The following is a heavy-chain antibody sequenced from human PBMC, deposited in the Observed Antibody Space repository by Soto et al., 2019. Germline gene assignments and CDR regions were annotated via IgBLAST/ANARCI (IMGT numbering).Heavy chain of an antibody. D-gene: IGHD1-26*01. V-gene: IGHV6-1*01. Sequence: SQTLSLPCAISVDSASSSSVTWNWIRQSPSRGLEWLGRTYYRSKWYNDYAESVKSRITINPDTSKNQFSLHLNSVTPEDTAVYYCVRLIGNSWLDFWGQGTLVTVSS. CDR3: VRLIGNSWLDF. CDR1: VDSASSSSVT. CDR2: TYYRSKWYN. J-gene: IGHJ5*01.